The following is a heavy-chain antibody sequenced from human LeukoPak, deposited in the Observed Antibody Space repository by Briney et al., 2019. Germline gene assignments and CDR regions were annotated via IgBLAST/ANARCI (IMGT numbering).Heavy chain of an antibody. CDR2: IYYSGST. Sequence: SETLSLTCTVSGGSISSNYWSWIRQPPGRGLEWIGYIYYSGSTNYNPSLKSRVTVSVDTSKNQYSLKLSSVTAADTAVYYCARATTGTTNWFDPWGQGTLVTVSS. V-gene: IGHV4-59*01. J-gene: IGHJ5*02. CDR1: GGSISSNY. CDR3: ARATTGTTNWFDP. D-gene: IGHD1-1*01.